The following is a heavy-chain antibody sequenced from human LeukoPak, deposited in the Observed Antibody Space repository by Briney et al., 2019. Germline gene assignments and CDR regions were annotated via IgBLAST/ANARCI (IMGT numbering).Heavy chain of an antibody. V-gene: IGHV3-23*01. CDR2: ISGSGGST. CDR3: AKGRTGTTWNYFDY. Sequence: GGPLRLSCAASGFTFSSYAMSWVRQAPGKGLEWVSAISGSGGSTYYADSVKGRFTISRDNSKNTLYLQMNSLRAEDTAVYYCAKGRTGTTWNYFDYWGQGTLVTVSS. J-gene: IGHJ4*02. CDR1: GFTFSSYA. D-gene: IGHD1-7*01.